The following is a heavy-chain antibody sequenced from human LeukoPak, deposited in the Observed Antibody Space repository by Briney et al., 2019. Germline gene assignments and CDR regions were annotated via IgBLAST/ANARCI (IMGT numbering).Heavy chain of an antibody. V-gene: IGHV3-7*01. J-gene: IGHJ4*02. CDR3: AKNYGSGKYYFDY. D-gene: IGHD3-10*01. CDR2: IKHDGSEK. Sequence: GGSLRLSCAASGFTFSSSWMTWVRQAPGKGLEWVANIKHDGSEKYYMDSVKGRFTISRDNAKNSLYLQMNSLRVEDTAVYYCAKNYGSGKYYFDYWGQGTLVTVSS. CDR1: GFTFSSSW.